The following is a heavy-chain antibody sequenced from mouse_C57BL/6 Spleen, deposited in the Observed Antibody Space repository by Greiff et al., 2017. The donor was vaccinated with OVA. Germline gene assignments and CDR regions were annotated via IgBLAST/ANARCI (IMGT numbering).Heavy chain of an antibody. D-gene: IGHD4-1*01. J-gene: IGHJ1*03. Sequence: VQLQQPGAELVKPGASVKMSCKTSGYTFTSYWITWVKQRPGQGLEWIGDIYPGSGSTNYNEKFKSKATLTVDTSSSTAYMQLSSLTSEDSAVYYCAREKTGYWYFDVWGTGTTVTVSS. CDR1: GYTFTSYW. CDR3: AREKTGYWYFDV. CDR2: IYPGSGST. V-gene: IGHV1-55*01.